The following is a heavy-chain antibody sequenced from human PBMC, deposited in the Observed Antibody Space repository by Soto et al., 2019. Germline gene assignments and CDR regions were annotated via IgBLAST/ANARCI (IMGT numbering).Heavy chain of an antibody. V-gene: IGHV3-30*18. CDR3: AKDIVKYTYGACDY. D-gene: IGHD5-18*01. CDR1: GFTFSSYG. J-gene: IGHJ4*02. Sequence: PGGSLRLSCAASGFTFSSYGMYWVRQAPGKGLEWVAAISYDGSNNYHADSVKGRFTISRDNSKNTLYLQLNSPRTEDTAVYYCAKDIVKYTYGACDYWGQGVLVTVSS. CDR2: ISYDGSNN.